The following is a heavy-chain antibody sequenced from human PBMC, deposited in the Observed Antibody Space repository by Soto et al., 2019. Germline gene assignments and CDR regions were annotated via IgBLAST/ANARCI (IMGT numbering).Heavy chain of an antibody. V-gene: IGHV3-30*18. CDR1: GFTFSNYG. CDR3: AKEGPITNWYFDY. Sequence: QVHLVESGGGVVQPGRSLRLSCAASGFTFSNYGMHWVRQAPGKGLERVIVISYDGNVAYYADSVQGRFTISRDNSKNTLYLQMNSLRTADTAMYYCAKEGPITNWYFDYWGQGTLVTVSS. J-gene: IGHJ4*02. CDR2: ISYDGNVA. D-gene: IGHD1-1*01.